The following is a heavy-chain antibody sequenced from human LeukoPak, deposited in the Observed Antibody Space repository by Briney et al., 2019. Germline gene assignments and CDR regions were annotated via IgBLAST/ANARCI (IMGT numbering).Heavy chain of an antibody. CDR3: ARGIVVVPAAIPTLDYYYYYYMDV. V-gene: IGHV1-69*04. CDR2: IIPILGIA. CDR1: GGTFSSYA. D-gene: IGHD2-2*02. Sequence: GASVKVSCKASGGTFSSYAISWVRQAPGQGLEWMGRIIPILGIANYAQKFQGSVTITADKSTSRAYMELSSLRSDDTAVYYCARGIVVVPAAIPTLDYYYYYYMDVWGKGTTVTVSS. J-gene: IGHJ6*03.